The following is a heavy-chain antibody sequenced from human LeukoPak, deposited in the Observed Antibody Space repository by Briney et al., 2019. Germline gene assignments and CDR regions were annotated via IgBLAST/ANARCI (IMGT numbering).Heavy chain of an antibody. CDR2: ISRGSTTI. V-gene: IGHV3-48*01. CDR1: GFTFSTYS. Sequence: GGSLRLSCAASGFTFSTYSMNWVRQAPGKGLEWVSHISRGSTTIFYADSVKGRFTISRDDAKNSLFLQMNSVRAEDTAMYYCVRDGGYYGPDSWGQGALVSVSS. D-gene: IGHD3-10*01. CDR3: VRDGGYYGPDS. J-gene: IGHJ4*02.